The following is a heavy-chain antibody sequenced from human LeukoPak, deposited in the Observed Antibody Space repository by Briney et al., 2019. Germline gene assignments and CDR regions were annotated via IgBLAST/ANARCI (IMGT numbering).Heavy chain of an antibody. Sequence: ASVKVSCKVSGYTLTELSMHWVRQAPGKGLEWMGGFEPEDGETIYAQKFQGRVTMTEDTSTDTAYMELSSLRSEDTAVYYCATYRYYDSSGYPSSPLYWGQGTLVTVSS. V-gene: IGHV1-24*01. J-gene: IGHJ4*02. CDR2: FEPEDGET. CDR3: ATYRYYDSSGYPSSPLY. CDR1: GYTLTELS. D-gene: IGHD3-22*01.